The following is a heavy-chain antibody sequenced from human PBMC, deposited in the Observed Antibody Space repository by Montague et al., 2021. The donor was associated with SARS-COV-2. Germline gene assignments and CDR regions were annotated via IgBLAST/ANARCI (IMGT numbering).Heavy chain of an antibody. CDR2: VFNSGGT. CDR1: GGSISSSSYY. Sequence: SETLSLTCTVSGGSISSSSYYWAWIRQPPGKALEWIGYVFNSGGTSYNPSLKSRVTMSVDTSKSHFSLRLTSVTAADTAVYYCARRASSFDNWFDLWGQGALVTISS. V-gene: IGHV4-61*05. D-gene: IGHD3-10*01. CDR3: ARRASSFDNWFDL. J-gene: IGHJ5*02.